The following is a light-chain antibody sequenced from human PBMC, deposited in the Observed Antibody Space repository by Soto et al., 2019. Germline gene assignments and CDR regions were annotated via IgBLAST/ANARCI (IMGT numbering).Light chain of an antibody. V-gene: IGKV3-20*01. CDR1: QSVSSSY. CDR3: HPYRNSLST. J-gene: IGKJ2*01. CDR2: GAS. Sequence: EIVVTQSPGTLSLSPGERATLSCRASQSVSSSYLAWYQQKPGQAPRLLIYGASSRATGIPDRFSGSGSGTDFTLTISRLGPEDFTLYYCHPYRNSLSTFGQGTKLEIK.